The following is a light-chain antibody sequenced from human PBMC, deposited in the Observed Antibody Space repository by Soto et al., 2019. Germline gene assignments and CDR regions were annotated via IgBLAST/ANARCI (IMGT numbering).Light chain of an antibody. CDR1: LSLVDSGGNTY. CDR2: KIS. V-gene: IGKV2-30*01. CDR3: MQGTLWPWT. J-gene: IGKJ1*01. Sequence: DVVMTQSPLSLPVTLGQPASISCTSSLSLVDSGGNTYFNWYQQRPGQSPRRLIYKISTRESGVPDRFSASGSGTDFTLSISRVEAEDLGVYYCMQGTLWPWTFGQGTKVEIK.